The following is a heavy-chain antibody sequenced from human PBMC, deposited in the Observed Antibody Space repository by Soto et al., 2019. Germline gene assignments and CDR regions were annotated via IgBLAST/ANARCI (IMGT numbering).Heavy chain of an antibody. Sequence: GGSLRLSCAASGFTVSSNYMSWVRQAPGKGLEWVSVIYSGGSTYYADSVKGRFTISRDNSKNTLYLQMNSLRAEDTAVYYCAKRQNYDFWSGYPHYYYYGMDVWGQGTTVTVSS. CDR2: IYSGGST. D-gene: IGHD3-3*01. V-gene: IGHV3-53*01. CDR1: GFTVSSNY. J-gene: IGHJ6*02. CDR3: AKRQNYDFWSGYPHYYYYGMDV.